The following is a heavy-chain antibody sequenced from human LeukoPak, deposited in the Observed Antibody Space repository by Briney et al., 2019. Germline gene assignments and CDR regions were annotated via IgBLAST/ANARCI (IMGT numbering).Heavy chain of an antibody. CDR1: GFTFSSYW. D-gene: IGHD5-18*01. CDR3: ARGGYSYGFDAFDI. Sequence: GGSLRLSCVASGFTFSSYWMSWVRQAPGKGLEWVANIKQDGSEKYYVDSVKGRFTISRDNAKNSLYLQMNSLRAEDTAVYYCARGGYSYGFDAFDIWGQGTMVTVS. CDR2: IKQDGSEK. V-gene: IGHV3-7*04. J-gene: IGHJ3*02.